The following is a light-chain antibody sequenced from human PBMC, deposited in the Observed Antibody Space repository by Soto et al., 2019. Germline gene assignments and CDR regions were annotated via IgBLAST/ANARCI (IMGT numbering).Light chain of an antibody. J-gene: IGKJ2*01. CDR3: QHLNSYPYT. CDR1: QDITNF. V-gene: IGKV1-9*01. Sequence: DIQLTKSPSFLSASVGERVTITCRASQDITNFLAWYQQKPGKAPELLIYGASTLHSGVPPRFSGSGSGTEFTLTISSLQPEDFATYHCQHLNSYPYTFGQGTKVDIK. CDR2: GAS.